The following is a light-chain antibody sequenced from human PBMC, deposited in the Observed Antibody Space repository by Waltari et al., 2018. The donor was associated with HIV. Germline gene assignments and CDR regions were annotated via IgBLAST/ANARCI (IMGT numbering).Light chain of an antibody. Sequence: DTQMTQSPSTLSAAVSDTLTITCRASQNIKQWLAWYRQKVGQAPKLLVYQASILQTGVPSRISGTGSGTEFSLTITSLQPDDVATYYCQQYNSYPWTFGQGTKVDIK. CDR2: QAS. J-gene: IGKJ1*01. CDR3: QQYNSYPWT. CDR1: QNIKQW. V-gene: IGKV1-5*03.